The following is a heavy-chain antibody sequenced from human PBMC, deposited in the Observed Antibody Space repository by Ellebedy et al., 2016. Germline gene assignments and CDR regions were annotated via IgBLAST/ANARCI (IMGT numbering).Heavy chain of an antibody. D-gene: IGHD3-9*01. J-gene: IGHJ6*02. V-gene: IGHV4-34*01. CDR1: GGSFSGYY. CDR2: INHSGST. Sequence: SETLSLXXAVYGGSFSGYYWSWIRQPPGKGLEWIGEINHSGSTNYNPSLKSRVTISVDTSKNQFSLKLSSVTAADTAVYYCARGRNFDWPQDYYYGMDVWGQGTTVTVSS. CDR3: ARGRNFDWPQDYYYGMDV.